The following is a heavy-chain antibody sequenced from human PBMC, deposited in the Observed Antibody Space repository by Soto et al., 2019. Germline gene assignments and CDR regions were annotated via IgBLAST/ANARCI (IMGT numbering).Heavy chain of an antibody. CDR2: ISWNSGSI. Sequence: GGSLRLSCAASGFTFDDYAMHWVRQAPGKGLEWVSGISWNSGSIGYADSVKGRFTISRDNAKNSLYLQMNSLRAEDTALYYCAKDALYCSGGSCFNYYYMDVWGKGTTVTVSS. CDR1: GFTFDDYA. CDR3: AKDALYCSGGSCFNYYYMDV. V-gene: IGHV3-9*01. D-gene: IGHD2-15*01. J-gene: IGHJ6*03.